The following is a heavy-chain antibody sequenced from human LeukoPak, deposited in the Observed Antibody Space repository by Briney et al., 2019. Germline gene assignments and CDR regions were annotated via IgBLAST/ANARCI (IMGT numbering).Heavy chain of an antibody. CDR3: ARELVVVVAATNWFDP. CDR2: IYYSGST. V-gene: IGHV4-59*12. Sequence: SETLSLTCTVSGGSISSYYWSWIRQPPGKGLEWIGYIYYSGSTNYNPSLKSRVTMSVDTSKTQFSLKLTSVTAADTAIYYCARELVVVVAATNWFDPWGQGTLVTVSS. CDR1: GGSISSYY. J-gene: IGHJ5*02. D-gene: IGHD2-15*01.